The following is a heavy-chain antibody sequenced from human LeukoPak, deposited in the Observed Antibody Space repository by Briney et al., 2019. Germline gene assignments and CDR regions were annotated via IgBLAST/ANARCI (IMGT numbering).Heavy chain of an antibody. J-gene: IGHJ4*02. Sequence: GRSLRLSCAASGFTFEDYAIHWVRQAPRKGLEWVSGISWNIGSIGYADFVKGRFTISRDNAKYSLYLQMNSLRADDTALYYCAKAGGYNYDFWSASRYFDYWGQGTLVTVSS. CDR2: ISWNIGSI. D-gene: IGHD3-3*01. V-gene: IGHV3-9*01. CDR1: GFTFEDYA. CDR3: AKAGGYNYDFWSASRYFDY.